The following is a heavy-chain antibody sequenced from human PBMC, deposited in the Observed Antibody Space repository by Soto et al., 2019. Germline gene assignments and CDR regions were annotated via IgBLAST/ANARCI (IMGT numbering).Heavy chain of an antibody. CDR1: GGSISSSSYY. J-gene: IGHJ5*02. V-gene: IGHV4-39*01. Sequence: PSETLSLTCTVSGGSISSSSYYWGWIRQPPGKGLEWIGSIYYSGSTYYNPSLKSRVTISVDTSKNQFSLKLSSVTAADTAVYYCARGGEDTMVRGVIIANPYNWFDPWGQGTLVTVS. CDR2: IYYSGST. CDR3: ARGGEDTMVRGVIIANPYNWFDP. D-gene: IGHD3-10*01.